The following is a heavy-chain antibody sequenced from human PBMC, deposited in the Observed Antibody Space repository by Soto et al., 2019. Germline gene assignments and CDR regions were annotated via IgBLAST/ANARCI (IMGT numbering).Heavy chain of an antibody. CDR1: GFTVSSNY. Sequence: EVQLVESGGGLVQPGGSLRLSCAASGFTVSSNYMSWVRQAPGKGLEWDSVIYSGGSTYYADSVKGRFTISRDNSKNTLYLQMNSLRAEDTAVYYCASSGSGSYNYFDYWGQGTLVTVSS. D-gene: IGHD3-10*01. CDR3: ASSGSGSYNYFDY. CDR2: IYSGGST. J-gene: IGHJ4*02. V-gene: IGHV3-66*01.